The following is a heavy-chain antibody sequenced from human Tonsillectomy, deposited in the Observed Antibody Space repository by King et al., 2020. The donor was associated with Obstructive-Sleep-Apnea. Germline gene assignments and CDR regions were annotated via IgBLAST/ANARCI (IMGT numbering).Heavy chain of an antibody. V-gene: IGHV3-23*04. J-gene: IGHJ6*02. CDR3: AKPQAAGIEKYGMDV. Sequence: VQLVESGGNLVQPGGSLRLSCAASGFTFSSYAMNWVRQAPGKGLKWDSAISGSGGSTYYADSVKGRFTISRDNSKNTLYLQMNSLRAADTAVYYCAKPQAAGIEKYGMDVWGQGTTVTVSS. CDR2: ISGSGGST. CDR1: GFTFSSYA. D-gene: IGHD6-13*01.